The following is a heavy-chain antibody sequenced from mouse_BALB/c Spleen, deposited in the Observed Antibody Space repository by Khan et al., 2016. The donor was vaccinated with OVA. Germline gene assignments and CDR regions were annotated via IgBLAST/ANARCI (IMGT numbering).Heavy chain of an antibody. CDR2: ITYSGNI. D-gene: IGHD1-1*01. V-gene: IGHV3-8*02. Sequence: EVELVESGPSLVKPSQTLSLSCSVTGDSITSGFWYWIRKFPGNKFEYLGYITYSGNIYYNPSLKSRISITRDTSKSQYYLQLNSVTTEDTATYYCARSYGSWAMDYWGQGTSVTVSS. CDR3: ARSYGSWAMDY. CDR1: GDSITSGF. J-gene: IGHJ4*01.